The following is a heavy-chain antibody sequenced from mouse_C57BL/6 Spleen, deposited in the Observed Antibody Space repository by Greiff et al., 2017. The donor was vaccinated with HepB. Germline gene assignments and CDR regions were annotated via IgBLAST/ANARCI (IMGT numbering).Heavy chain of an antibody. CDR3: ARWLLHAMDY. J-gene: IGHJ4*01. Sequence: QVQLKQSGPELVKPGASVKISCKASGYAFSSSWMNWVKQRPGKGLEWIGRIYPGDGDTNYNGKFKGKATLTADKSSSTAYMQLSSLTSEDSAVYCCARWLLHAMDYWGQGTSVTVSS. CDR1: GYAFSSSW. CDR2: IYPGDGDT. V-gene: IGHV1-82*01. D-gene: IGHD2-3*01.